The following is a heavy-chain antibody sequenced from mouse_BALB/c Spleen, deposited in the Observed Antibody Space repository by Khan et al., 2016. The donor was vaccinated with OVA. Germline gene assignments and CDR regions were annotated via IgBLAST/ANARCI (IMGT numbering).Heavy chain of an antibody. V-gene: IGHV5-17*02. Sequence: EVELVESGGGLVQTGGSRKLSCAASGFTFSGFGMHWVRQAPEKGLEWVAYISSGSSTIYYADTVKGRFTISRDNPKNTMFLQMTSLRSEDTAMXYCARTGYYYFDYWGQGTTLTVSS. CDR2: ISSGSSTI. D-gene: IGHD2-3*01. CDR3: ARTGYYYFDY. CDR1: GFTFSGFG. J-gene: IGHJ2*01.